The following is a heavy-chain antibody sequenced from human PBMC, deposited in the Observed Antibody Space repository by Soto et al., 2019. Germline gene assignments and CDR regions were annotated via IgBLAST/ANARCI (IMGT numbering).Heavy chain of an antibody. CDR1: RFTFSDHY. CDR3: ATEAAPAYYTGMDV. J-gene: IGHJ6*02. Sequence: PGRSLRLSCAASRFTFSDHYMDWVRQAPGKGLEWVRRIRNKLNSYITEYAASVKGRFTISRDDSKNSLYLQMNSLKTEHTAVYYCATEAAPAYYTGMDVLYPGTTVTVSS. CDR2: IRNKLNSYIT. V-gene: IGHV3-72*01. D-gene: IGHD2-15*01.